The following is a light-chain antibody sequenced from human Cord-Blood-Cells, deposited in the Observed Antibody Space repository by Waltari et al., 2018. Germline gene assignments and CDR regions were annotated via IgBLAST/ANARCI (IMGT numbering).Light chain of an antibody. CDR3: QQSYSTPPLT. J-gene: IGKJ4*02. CDR2: AAS. V-gene: IGKV1-39*01. CDR1: QSISSY. Sequence: DIQMTQSPSSLSASVGDSVTITCRASQSISSYLNWYQQKPGKAPKLLIYAASSLQSGVPSRFSCSGSGTDFTLTISSLQPEDIATYYCQQSYSTPPLTFGGGTKVEIK.